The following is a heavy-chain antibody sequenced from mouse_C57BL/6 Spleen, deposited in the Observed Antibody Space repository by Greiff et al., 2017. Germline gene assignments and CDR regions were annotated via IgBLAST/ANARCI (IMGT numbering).Heavy chain of an antibody. Sequence: EVQGVESGGGLVQPGGSLKLSCAASGFTFSDYYMYWVRQTPEKRLEWVAYISNGGGSTYYPDTVKGRFTISRDNAKNTLYLQMSRLKSEDTAMYYCARSYDYDGYFDVWGTGTTVTVSS. V-gene: IGHV5-12*01. J-gene: IGHJ1*03. CDR2: ISNGGGST. D-gene: IGHD2-4*01. CDR3: ARSYDYDGYFDV. CDR1: GFTFSDYY.